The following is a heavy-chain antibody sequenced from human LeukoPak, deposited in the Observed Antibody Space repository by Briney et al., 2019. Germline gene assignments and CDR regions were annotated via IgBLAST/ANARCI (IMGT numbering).Heavy chain of an antibody. J-gene: IGHJ4*02. Sequence: ASVKVSCKASGYTFTGYYVHWVRQAPGQGLEWMGWINPNSGGTNYAQKFQGRVTMTRDTSISTAYMELSRLRSDDTAVYYCARGITIFGVVIPGGCWGQGTLVTVSS. CDR3: ARGITIFGVVIPGGC. CDR1: GYTFTGYY. CDR2: INPNSGGT. D-gene: IGHD3-3*01. V-gene: IGHV1-2*02.